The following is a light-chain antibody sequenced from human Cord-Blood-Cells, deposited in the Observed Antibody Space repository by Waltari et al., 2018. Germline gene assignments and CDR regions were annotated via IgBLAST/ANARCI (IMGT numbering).Light chain of an antibody. V-gene: IGKV1-5*03. Sequence: DIQMTQSPSTLSASVGDRVTITCRARQSISSWLAWYQQKPGKAPKLLIYKASSLESGVPSRFSGSGAGTEFTLTISSLQPDDFATYYCQQYKSYTWTFGQGTKVEIK. CDR1: QSISSW. J-gene: IGKJ1*01. CDR3: QQYKSYTWT. CDR2: KAS.